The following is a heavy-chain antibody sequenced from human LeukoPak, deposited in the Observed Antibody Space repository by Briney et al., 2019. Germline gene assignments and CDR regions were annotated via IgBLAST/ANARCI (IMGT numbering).Heavy chain of an antibody. D-gene: IGHD2-2*01. CDR3: ATGTIVVVPAAIGAFDY. J-gene: IGHJ4*02. V-gene: IGHV1-24*01. CDR1: GYTLTELS. Sequence: GASVKVSCKVSGYTLTELSMHWVRQAPGKGLEWRGGFDPEDGETIYAQKFQGRVTMTEDTSTDTAYMELSSLRSEDTAVYYCATGTIVVVPAAIGAFDYWGQGTLVNVSS. CDR2: FDPEDGET.